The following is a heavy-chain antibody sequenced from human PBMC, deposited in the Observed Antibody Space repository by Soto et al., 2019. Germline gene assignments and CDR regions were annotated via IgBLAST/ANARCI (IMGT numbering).Heavy chain of an antibody. Sequence: QVQLVQSGAEVKKPGASVKVSCKASGYTFTNYGISWVRQAPGQGLEWMGWISAYNGNTKYAQKFQGRVTMTTDTSTSTAYMELRSLRSDDTAVYYCARGVGSGSYYNQYNWFDPWGRGTLVTVSS. V-gene: IGHV1-18*01. CDR2: ISAYNGNT. CDR3: ARGVGSGSYYNQYNWFDP. D-gene: IGHD3-10*01. J-gene: IGHJ5*02. CDR1: GYTFTNYG.